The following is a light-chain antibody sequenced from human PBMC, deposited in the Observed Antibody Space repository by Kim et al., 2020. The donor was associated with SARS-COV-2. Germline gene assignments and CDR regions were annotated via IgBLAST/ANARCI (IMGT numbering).Light chain of an antibody. Sequence: SGGDKVTITCRASQSVSSYLNWYEQKPGKAHNLLIYAASSLQSGVPSRFSGSGYGTDFTLTISSLRPKDCATYYCQQSYSTLNTFGQGTRLEIK. CDR1: QSVSSY. CDR2: AAS. CDR3: QQSYSTLNT. J-gene: IGKJ5*01. V-gene: IGKV1-39*01.